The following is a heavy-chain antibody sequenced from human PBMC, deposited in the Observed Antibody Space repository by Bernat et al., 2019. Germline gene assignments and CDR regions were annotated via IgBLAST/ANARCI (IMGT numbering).Heavy chain of an antibody. J-gene: IGHJ6*02. CDR2: INEDGSEE. Sequence: EVQLVESGGGLVQPGGSRRLSCVGSVFSFCSYWMTWVRLPPGKGLEWVASINEDGSEEQYVDSGKGRITISRDKTKNSLYLQMNSLRVEDTGVFYCAKRPGYQIGMEVWGQGTTVTVSS. CDR3: AKRPGYQIGMEV. D-gene: IGHD6-13*01. V-gene: IGHV3-7*01. CDR1: VFSFCSYW.